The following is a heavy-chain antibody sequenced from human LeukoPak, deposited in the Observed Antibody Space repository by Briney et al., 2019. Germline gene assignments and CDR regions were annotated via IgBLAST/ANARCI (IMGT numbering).Heavy chain of an antibody. J-gene: IGHJ5*02. Sequence: SETLSLTCAVYGGSFSGYYWSWIRQPPGKGLEWIGEINHSGSTNYNPSLKSRVTISVDTSKNQFSLKLSSVTAADTAVYYCAKGAITMARGVIVGWFDPWGQGTQVTVSS. D-gene: IGHD3-10*01. CDR2: INHSGST. V-gene: IGHV4-34*01. CDR3: AKGAITMARGVIVGWFDP. CDR1: GGSFSGYY.